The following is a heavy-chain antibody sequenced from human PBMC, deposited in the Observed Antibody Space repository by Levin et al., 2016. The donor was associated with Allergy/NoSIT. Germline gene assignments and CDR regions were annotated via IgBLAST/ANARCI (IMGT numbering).Heavy chain of an antibody. CDR3: ARGETGYSFGPNFDY. CDR1: GGSISSSS. V-gene: IGHV4-59*01. J-gene: IGHJ4*02. D-gene: IGHD5-18*01. CDR2: IYYSGST. Sequence: GSLRLSCTVSGGSISSSSWSWIRQPPGKGLEWIGYIYYSGSTSYNPSLKSRVTISVDTSKNQFSLKLRSVTAADTAVYYCARGETGYSFGPNFDYWGQGTLVTVSS.